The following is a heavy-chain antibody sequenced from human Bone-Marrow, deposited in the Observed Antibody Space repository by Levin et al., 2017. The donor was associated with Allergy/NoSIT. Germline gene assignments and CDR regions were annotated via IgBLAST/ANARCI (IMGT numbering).Heavy chain of an antibody. D-gene: IGHD1-26*01. CDR2: IYYSGST. Sequence: SQTLSLTCTVSGGSISSYYWSWIRQPPGKGLEWIGYIYYSGSTNYNPSLKSRVTISVDTSKNQFSLKLSSVTAADTAVYYCARRQSELINNYYYYGMDVWGQGTTVTVSS. J-gene: IGHJ6*02. V-gene: IGHV4-59*01. CDR1: GGSISSYY. CDR3: ARRQSELINNYYYYGMDV.